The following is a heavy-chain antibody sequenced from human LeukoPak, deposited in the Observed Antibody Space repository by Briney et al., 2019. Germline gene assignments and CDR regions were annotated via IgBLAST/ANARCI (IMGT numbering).Heavy chain of an antibody. CDR3: ARRFDS. CDR1: GFTLSSFE. Sequence: QPGGSLTLSCAASGFTLSSFEMNWVRQAPGKGLQGVSYISTSGTIYYPVSVNHRFTITRDISTNSLYLQMNSLRAEDTAVYYCARRFDSWVRGALVTVSS. V-gene: IGHV3-48*03. J-gene: IGHJ4*02. CDR2: ISTSGTI.